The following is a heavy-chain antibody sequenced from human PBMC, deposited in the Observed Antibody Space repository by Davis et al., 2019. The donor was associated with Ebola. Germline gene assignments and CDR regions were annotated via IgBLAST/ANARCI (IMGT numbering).Heavy chain of an antibody. Sequence: PSETLSLTCTVSGGSISSSSYYWGWIRQPPGKGLEWIGSIYYSGSTYYNPSLKSRVTISVDTSKNQFSLKLSSVTAADTAVYYCARGPLGYGYYYYGMDVWGQGTTVTVSS. D-gene: IGHD5-18*01. CDR1: GGSISSSSYY. CDR3: ARGPLGYGYYYYGMDV. J-gene: IGHJ6*02. CDR2: IYYSGST. V-gene: IGHV4-39*01.